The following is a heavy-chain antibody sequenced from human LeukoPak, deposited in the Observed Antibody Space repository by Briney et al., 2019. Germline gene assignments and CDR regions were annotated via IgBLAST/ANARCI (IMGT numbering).Heavy chain of an antibody. CDR2: ISGSGDST. CDR1: GFTFSSYA. J-gene: IGHJ4*02. V-gene: IGHV3-23*01. Sequence: GGSLRLSSAASGFTFSSYAMSWVRQAPGKGLEWVSAISGSGDSTYYADSVKGRFTISRDNSKNMLYLQMNSLRAEDTAVYYCAKGWDSGGWYENHYFDYWGQGTLVTVSS. CDR3: AKGWDSGGWYENHYFDY. D-gene: IGHD6-19*01.